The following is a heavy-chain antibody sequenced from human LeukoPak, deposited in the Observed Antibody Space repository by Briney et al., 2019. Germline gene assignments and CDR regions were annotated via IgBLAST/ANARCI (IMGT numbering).Heavy chain of an antibody. CDR1: GGSFSGYY. CDR2: INHSGST. J-gene: IGHJ4*02. Sequence: PSETLSPTCAVYGGSFSGYYWSWIRQPPGKGLEWIGEINHSGSTNYNPSLKSRVTISVDTSKNQFSLKLSSVTAADTAVYYCASRQGYSYGPRDYWGQGTLVTVSS. D-gene: IGHD5-18*01. V-gene: IGHV4-34*01. CDR3: ASRQGYSYGPRDY.